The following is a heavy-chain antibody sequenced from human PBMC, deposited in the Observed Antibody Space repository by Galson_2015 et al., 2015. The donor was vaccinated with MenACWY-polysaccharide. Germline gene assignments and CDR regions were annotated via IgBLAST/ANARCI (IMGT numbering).Heavy chain of an antibody. CDR1: GFTFSRYW. Sequence: SLRLSCAASGFTFSRYWMSWVRQAPGKGLEWVANIMQDGTEKNYVDSVKGRFTISRDNAKNSLYLQMNSLRAEDTAVYYCAKDLNYWGQGTLVTVSS. CDR2: IMQDGTEK. J-gene: IGHJ4*02. V-gene: IGHV3-7*01. CDR3: AKDLNY.